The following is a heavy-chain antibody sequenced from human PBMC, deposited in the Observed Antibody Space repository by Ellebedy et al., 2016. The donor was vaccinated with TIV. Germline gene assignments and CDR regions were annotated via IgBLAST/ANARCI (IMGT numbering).Heavy chain of an antibody. CDR3: ARRYCTISRCFAASWASLDM. J-gene: IGHJ3*02. CDR2: ISDTSI. CDR1: GFVFSSYT. V-gene: IGHV3-21*01. Sequence: GESLKISCAASGFVFSSYTMNWVRQAPGKGLEWVSFISDTSIYYADAVEGRFTIPRDNAKNSLYLQMNSLTVEDTAVYYCARRYCTISRCFAASWASLDMWGQGTMVTVSS. D-gene: IGHD2-2*01.